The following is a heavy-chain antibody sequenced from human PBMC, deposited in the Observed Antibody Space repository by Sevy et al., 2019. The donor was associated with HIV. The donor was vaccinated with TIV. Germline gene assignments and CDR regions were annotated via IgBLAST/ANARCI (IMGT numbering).Heavy chain of an antibody. V-gene: IGHV3-23*01. J-gene: IGHJ6*03. CDR2: ISGSGTRT. Sequence: GGSLRLSCAVSGFSFDSYGMTWVRQAPGKGLEWVSGISGSGTRTYYADSVKGRFIISRDNSKNTLYLQMNSLRSGETAIYYCAKGGGGHYDPDEIGYYFYYYNMDVWGKGTTVTVSS. D-gene: IGHD3-22*01. CDR1: GFSFDSYG. CDR3: AKGGGGHYDPDEIGYYFYYYNMDV.